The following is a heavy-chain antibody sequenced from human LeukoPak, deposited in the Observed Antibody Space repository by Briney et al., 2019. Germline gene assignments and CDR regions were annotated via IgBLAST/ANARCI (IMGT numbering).Heavy chain of an antibody. V-gene: IGHV1-18*01. J-gene: IGHJ5*02. D-gene: IGHD1-1*01. Sequence: ASVKVSCKASGYTFTTYGISWVRQAPGQGLEWMGWINTYNGNTNNAQNLQDRVTMNTDTSTSTAYMELRSLRSDDTAVYYCARKTSGFDNWFDPWGQGTLVTVSS. CDR3: ARKTSGFDNWFDP. CDR2: INTYNGNT. CDR1: GYTFTTYG.